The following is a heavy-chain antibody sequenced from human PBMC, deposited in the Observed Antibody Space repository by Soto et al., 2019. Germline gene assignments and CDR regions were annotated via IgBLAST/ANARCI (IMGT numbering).Heavy chain of an antibody. CDR3: ARGGTQDIFSQFDY. V-gene: IGHV4-59*01. D-gene: IGHD2-21*01. CDR1: GGSISSYY. Sequence: ETLSLTCTVSGGSISSYYWSWIRQPPGKGLEWIGYIYYSGSTNYNPSLKSRVTITVDTSKNQFSLKLSSVTAADTAVYYCARGGTQDIFSQFDYWGQGTLVTVSS. CDR2: IYYSGST. J-gene: IGHJ4*02.